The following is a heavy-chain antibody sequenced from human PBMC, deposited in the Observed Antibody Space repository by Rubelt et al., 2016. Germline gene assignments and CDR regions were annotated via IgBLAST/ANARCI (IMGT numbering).Heavy chain of an antibody. D-gene: IGHD6-13*01. CDR3: ARDDSNSRVVDFDY. CDR2: IWYDGSDK. V-gene: IGHV3-33*01. CDR1: GFIFSNYA. Sequence: GRSLRLSCAPSGFIFSNYAMHWVRQAPGKGLEWVAIIWYDGSDKYYSDSVKGRFTISRDNSKNTLYLQMNSLRAEDTAVYYCARDDSNSRVVDFDYWGQGTLVTVSS. J-gene: IGHJ4*02.